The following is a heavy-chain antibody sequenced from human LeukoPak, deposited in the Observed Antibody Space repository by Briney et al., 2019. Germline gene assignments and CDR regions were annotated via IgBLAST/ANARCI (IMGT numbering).Heavy chain of an antibody. CDR2: IIPIFGTA. D-gene: IGHD2-8*01. J-gene: IGHJ6*03. V-gene: IGHV1-69*06. Sequence: ASVKVSCKASGYTFTSYAISWVRQAPGQGLEWMGGIIPIFGTANYAQKFQGRVTITADKSTSTAYMELSSLRSEDTAVYYCARGGPYCTNGVCYTGDLDYYYYYMDVWGKGTTVTVSS. CDR1: GYTFTSYA. CDR3: ARGGPYCTNGVCYTGDLDYYYYYMDV.